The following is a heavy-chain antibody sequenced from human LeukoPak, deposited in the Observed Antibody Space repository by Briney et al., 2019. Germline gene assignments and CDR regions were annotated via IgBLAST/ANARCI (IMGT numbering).Heavy chain of an antibody. Sequence: PGGSLRLSCAASGFTLRSYDMSWVRQAPGKGLEWVAATSGSGVNSYYADSVKGRFTISRDNSKNTLYLQMNSLRAEDTAVYYCAKDRQQLVLSPPIYYMDVWGKGTTVTVSS. V-gene: IGHV3-23*01. CDR2: TSGSGVNS. CDR3: AKDRQQLVLSPPIYYMDV. J-gene: IGHJ6*03. CDR1: GFTLRSYD. D-gene: IGHD6-13*01.